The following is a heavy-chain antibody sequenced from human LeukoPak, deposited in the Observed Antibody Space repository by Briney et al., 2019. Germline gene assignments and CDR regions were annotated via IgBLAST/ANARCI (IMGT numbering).Heavy chain of an antibody. J-gene: IGHJ4*02. CDR1: GFTFSRYA. CDR2: ISYDGSNK. CDR3: ARISRYYDFWSGFFDY. V-gene: IGHV3-30*14. Sequence: GGSLRLSCAASGFTFSRYAMHWVRQAPGKGLEWVALISYDGSNKYYTDSVRGRFTISRDNSKNTLYLQMNSLRAEDTAVYYCARISRYYDFWSGFFDYWGQGTLVTVSS. D-gene: IGHD3-3*01.